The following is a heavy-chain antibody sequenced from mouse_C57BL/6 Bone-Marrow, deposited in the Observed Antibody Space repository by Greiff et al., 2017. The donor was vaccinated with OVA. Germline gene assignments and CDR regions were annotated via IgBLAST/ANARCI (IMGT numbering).Heavy chain of an antibody. CDR3: ARAYGSSSWYFDV. D-gene: IGHD1-1*01. J-gene: IGHJ1*03. CDR1: GYTFTSYW. CDR2: IHPNSGST. V-gene: IGHV1-64*01. Sequence: QVQLQQPGAELVKPGASVKLSCKASGYTFTSYWMHWVKQRPGQGLEWIGMIHPNSGSTNYNEKFKSKATLTVDKSSSTAYMQRSSLTSEDSAVYDCARAYGSSSWYFDVWGTGTTVTVSS.